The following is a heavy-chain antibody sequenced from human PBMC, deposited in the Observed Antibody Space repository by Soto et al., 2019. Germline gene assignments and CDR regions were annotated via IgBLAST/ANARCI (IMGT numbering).Heavy chain of an antibody. CDR1: GFTFSNAW. D-gene: IGHD3-3*01. CDR3: TTGSRMTTFGVVIKPVDY. J-gene: IGHJ4*02. Sequence: GGSLRLSCAASGFTFSNAWMSWVRQAPGKGLEWVGRIKSKTDGGTTDYAAPVKGRFTISRDDSKNTLYLQMNSLKTEDTAVYYCTTGSRMTTFGVVIKPVDYWGQGTLVTVSS. CDR2: IKSKTDGGTT. V-gene: IGHV3-15*01.